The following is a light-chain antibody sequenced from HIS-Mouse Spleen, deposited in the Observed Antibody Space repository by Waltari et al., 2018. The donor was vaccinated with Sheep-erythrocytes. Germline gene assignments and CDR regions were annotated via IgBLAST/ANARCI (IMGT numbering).Light chain of an antibody. Sequence: QSALTQPASMSGSPGQSLTISSTGTSSDVGGYNLVSGYQQHPGKAPKLMIYEGSKRPSGVSNRFPGSKSGNTASLTISGLQAEDEADYYCCSYAGSSTPWVFGGGTKLTVL. J-gene: IGLJ3*02. CDR2: EGS. CDR3: CSYAGSSTPWV. V-gene: IGLV2-23*01. CDR1: SSDVGGYNL.